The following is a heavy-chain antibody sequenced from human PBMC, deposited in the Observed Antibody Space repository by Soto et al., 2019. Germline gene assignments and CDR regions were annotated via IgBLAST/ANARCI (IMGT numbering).Heavy chain of an antibody. D-gene: IGHD6-13*01. J-gene: IGHJ5*02. CDR3: ARDGVGSSSCCS. Sequence: SETVSLTCTVSCGSISSGDYYCSWIRQAPGKGLELIGYMYYSGSTNYNPSLKSRVTISVDTSKNKFSLKLSSVTAADTAVYYCARDGVGSSSCCSWGQGTMVTVSS. CDR1: CGSISSGDYY. V-gene: IGHV4-30-4*02. CDR2: MYYSGST.